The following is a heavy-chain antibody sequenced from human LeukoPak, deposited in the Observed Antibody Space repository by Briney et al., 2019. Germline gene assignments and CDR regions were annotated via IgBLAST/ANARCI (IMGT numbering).Heavy chain of an antibody. J-gene: IGHJ5*01. Sequence: GGALRLSCEASGFAFSFFAMSWLRQAPGKGLEWVSTINANSGTRSYAASVRGRFTISRDNSKNTLYLQLNPLRADDTAVYYCAKPISGGLAVTADWFAPWGQGTLVVVSS. V-gene: IGHV3-23*01. CDR2: INANSGTR. CDR1: GFAFSFFA. D-gene: IGHD6-19*01. CDR3: AKPISGGLAVTADWFAP.